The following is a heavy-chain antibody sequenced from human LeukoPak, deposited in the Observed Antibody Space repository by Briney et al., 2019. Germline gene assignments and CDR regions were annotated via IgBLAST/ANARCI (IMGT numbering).Heavy chain of an antibody. CDR3: AKAPQQWLVGWGYFDY. Sequence: PGGSLRLSCAASGFTFNNYAMNWVRQAPGKGLEWVLGISSSGGTTYYGDSVKGRFTISRDNSKNTLYLQMNSLRAEDTAVYYCAKAPQQWLVGWGYFDYWGQGTLVTVSS. V-gene: IGHV3-23*01. CDR1: GFTFNNYA. D-gene: IGHD6-19*01. CDR2: ISSSGGTT. J-gene: IGHJ4*02.